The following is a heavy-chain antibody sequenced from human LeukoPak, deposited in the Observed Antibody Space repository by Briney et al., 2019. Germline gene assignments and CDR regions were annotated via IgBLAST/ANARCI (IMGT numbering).Heavy chain of an antibody. CDR2: IYYNGDT. CDR1: GDSISSSSYY. CDR3: TTSTVINHYCCDY. D-gene: IGHD4-23*01. Sequence: SETLSLTCTVSGDSISSSSYYWGWIRQPPGKGLEWIGTIYYNGDTYYNPSLKSRVTLSVDKSNKQVSLQLSSVTAADTAVYYCTTSTVINHYCCDYWGQGALVTVSS. V-gene: IGHV4-39*07. J-gene: IGHJ4*02.